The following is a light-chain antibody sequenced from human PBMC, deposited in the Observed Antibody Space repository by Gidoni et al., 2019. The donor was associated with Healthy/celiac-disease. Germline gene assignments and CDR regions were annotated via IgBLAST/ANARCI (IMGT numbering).Light chain of an antibody. CDR3: QVWDSSSDHPVV. V-gene: IGLV3-21*02. CDR2: DDG. J-gene: IGLJ2*01. Sequence: SYVLTQPPSASVAPGQTARITCGGNNIGSISVHWYQQKPGQAPVLVVYDDGDRPSGIPERFSGSNSGNTATLTISRVGAGDEADYYCQVWDSSSDHPVVFGGGTKLTVL. CDR1: NIGSIS.